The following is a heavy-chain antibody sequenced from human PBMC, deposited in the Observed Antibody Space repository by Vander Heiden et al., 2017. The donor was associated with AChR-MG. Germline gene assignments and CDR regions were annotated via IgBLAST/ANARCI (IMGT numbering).Heavy chain of an antibody. CDR2: IGTAGDT. V-gene: IGHV3-13*01. CDR1: GFTFRSSD. D-gene: IGHD4-4*01. J-gene: IGHJ6*03. CDR3: ARGGPTVTTFRYYYYMDV. Sequence: EVQLVESGGGLVQPGGSLRLSCAASGFTFRSSDMHWVRQATGKGLEWVSAIGTAGDTYYPGSVKGRVTISRENAKNSLYLQMNSLRAGETAVYYCARGGPTVTTFRYYYYMDVWGKGTTVTVSS.